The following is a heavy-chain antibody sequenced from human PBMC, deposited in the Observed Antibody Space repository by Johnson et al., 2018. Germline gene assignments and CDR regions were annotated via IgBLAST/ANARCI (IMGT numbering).Heavy chain of an antibody. V-gene: IGHV3-11*01. CDR3: ARDLPDAAAGTVGYFQH. CDR2: ISSSGSTI. CDR1: GFTFSDYY. J-gene: IGHJ1*01. Sequence: VQLVESGGGLVKPGGSLRLSCAASGFTFSDYYMSWIRQAPGKGLEWVSYISSSGSTIYYADSVTGRFTISRDNGKNSLYRQMNSLRAEATAVYYCARDLPDAAAGTVGYFQHWGQGTLVTVSS. D-gene: IGHD6-13*01.